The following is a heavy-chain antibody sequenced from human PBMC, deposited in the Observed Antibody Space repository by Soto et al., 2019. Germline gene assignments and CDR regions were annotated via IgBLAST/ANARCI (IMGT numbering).Heavy chain of an antibody. CDR2: IYWNDDK. CDR3: AHSGYSSSCYRDWFDP. Sequence: QITLKESGPTLVKPTQTLTLTCTFSGFSLSTSGVGVGWIRQPPGKALEWLALIYWNDDKRYSPSLKSRLTIAKDTSKNQVVLTMTNMDPVDTATYYCAHSGYSSSCYRDWFDPWGQGTLVTVSS. V-gene: IGHV2-5*01. J-gene: IGHJ5*02. D-gene: IGHD6-13*01. CDR1: GFSLSTSGVG.